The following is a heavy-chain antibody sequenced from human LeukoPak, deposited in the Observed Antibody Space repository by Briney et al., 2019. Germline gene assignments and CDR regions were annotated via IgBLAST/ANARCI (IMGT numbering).Heavy chain of an antibody. CDR1: GFTFSSYS. J-gene: IGHJ3*02. D-gene: IGHD4-17*01. CDR2: ISSSSSYI. V-gene: IGHV3-21*01. CDR3: ASEGTVTNADAFDI. Sequence: PGGSLRLYCAASGFTFSSYSMNWVRQAPGEGLEWVSSISSSSSYIYYADSVKGRFTISRDNAKNSLYLQMNSLRAEDTAVYYCASEGTVTNADAFDIWGQGTMVTVSS.